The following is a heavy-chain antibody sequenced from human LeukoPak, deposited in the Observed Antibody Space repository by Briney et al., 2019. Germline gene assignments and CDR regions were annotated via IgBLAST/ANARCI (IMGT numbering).Heavy chain of an antibody. J-gene: IGHJ3*02. CDR3: ASHRRRIAAAGNRDAFDI. CDR2: IYYSGST. V-gene: IGHV4-59*08. Sequence: SETLSLTCTVSGGSIISYYWSWIRQPPGKGLEWIGYIYYSGSTNYDPSLKSRVTISVDTSKNQFSLKLSSVTAADTAVYYCASHRRRIAAAGNRDAFDIWGQGTMVTVSS. CDR1: GGSIISYY. D-gene: IGHD6-13*01.